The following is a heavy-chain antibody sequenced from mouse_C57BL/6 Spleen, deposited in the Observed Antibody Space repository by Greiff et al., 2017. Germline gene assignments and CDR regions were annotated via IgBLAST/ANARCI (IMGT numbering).Heavy chain of an antibody. V-gene: IGHV1-50*01. D-gene: IGHD2-3*01. CDR2: IDPSDSYT. Sequence: QVQLQQPGAELVKPGASVKLSCKASGYTFTSYWMQWVKQRPGQGLEWIGEIDPSDSYTNYNQKFKGKATLTVDTSSSTAYMQLSSLTSEDSAVYYWASPGDGYYHKFAYWGQGTLVTVSA. CDR1: GYTFTSYW. CDR3: ASPGDGYYHKFAY. J-gene: IGHJ3*01.